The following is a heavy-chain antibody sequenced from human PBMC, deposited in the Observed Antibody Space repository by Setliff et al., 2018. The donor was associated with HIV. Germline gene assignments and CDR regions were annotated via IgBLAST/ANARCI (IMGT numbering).Heavy chain of an antibody. V-gene: IGHV4-34*01. D-gene: IGHD6-25*01. CDR3: ARSQRLPGLQPPYWYFDL. CDR2: INHSGST. Sequence: PSETLSLTCAVYGGSFSDYYWSWIRQPPGKGLEWIGDINHSGSTTYNSSLKSRVTMSVDSSRNQFSLTLTSMSVPDTAVYFCARSQRLPGLQPPYWYFDLWGRGTLVTVSS. J-gene: IGHJ2*01. CDR1: GGSFSDYY.